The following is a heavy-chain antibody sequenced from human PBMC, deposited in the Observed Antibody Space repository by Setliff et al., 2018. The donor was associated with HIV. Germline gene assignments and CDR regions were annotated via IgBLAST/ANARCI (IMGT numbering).Heavy chain of an antibody. CDR1: GFIFSTYG. J-gene: IGHJ6*03. D-gene: IGHD5-12*01. Sequence: LRLSCEASGFIFSTYGMHWVRQAPGKGLEWVAFIRSDETNKYYSDSVKGRFTISRDTSKNTLFLQINSLRPEDTAVYYCARISVASRYNSDMDVWGKGTTVTVSS. CDR2: IRSDETNK. CDR3: ARISVASRYNSDMDV. V-gene: IGHV3-30*02.